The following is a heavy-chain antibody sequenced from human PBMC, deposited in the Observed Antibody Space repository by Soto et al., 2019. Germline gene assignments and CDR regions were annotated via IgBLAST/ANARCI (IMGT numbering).Heavy chain of an antibody. CDR2: ITSGGNT. D-gene: IGHD5-12*01. CDR1: GFTFSDYE. J-gene: IGHJ3*01. CDR3: TKEKSVMYSGYDAFDA. V-gene: IGHV3-48*03. Sequence: LSCVASGFTFSDYEMNWVRQAPGKGLEWVAHITSGGNTMYADSVEGRFTISRDDADNSLYLQMNNLRGEDTALYHCTKEKSVMYSGYDAFDAWGRGTMVTVSS.